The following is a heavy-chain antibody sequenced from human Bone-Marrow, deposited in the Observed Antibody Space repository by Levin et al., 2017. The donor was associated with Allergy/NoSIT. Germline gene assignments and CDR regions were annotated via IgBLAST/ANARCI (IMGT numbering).Heavy chain of an antibody. Sequence: SCAASRFTFSTYAMHWVRQAPGKGLEWVASISHDGSNTFYADSVRGRFTIARDNSKNTVYLQTSSLRPEDTAVYYCAKDGLRYFDKMLSKHFDYWGQGTLVTVSS. V-gene: IGHV3-30*18. CDR2: ISHDGSNT. D-gene: IGHD3-9*01. CDR1: RFTFSTYA. CDR3: AKDGLRYFDKMLSKHFDY. J-gene: IGHJ4*02.